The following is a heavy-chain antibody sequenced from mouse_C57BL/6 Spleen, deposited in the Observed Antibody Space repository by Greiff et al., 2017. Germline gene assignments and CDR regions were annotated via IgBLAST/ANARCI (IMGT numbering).Heavy chain of an antibody. Sequence: VQVVESGPGLVQPSQSLSITCTVSGFSLTSYGVHWVRQSPGKGLEWLGVIWSGGSTDYNAAFISRLSISKDNSKSQVFFKMNSLQADDTAIYYCARNYDDGYGGAMDYWGQGTSVTVSS. CDR3: ARNYDDGYGGAMDY. J-gene: IGHJ4*01. CDR1: GFSLTSYG. V-gene: IGHV2-2*01. CDR2: IWSGGST. D-gene: IGHD2-3*01.